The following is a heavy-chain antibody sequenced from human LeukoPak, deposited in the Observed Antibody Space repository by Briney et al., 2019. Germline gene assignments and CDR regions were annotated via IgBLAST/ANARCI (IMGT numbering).Heavy chain of an antibody. CDR3: AELGITMIGGV. J-gene: IGHJ6*04. CDR1: GFTVSSNY. V-gene: IGHV3-66*01. D-gene: IGHD3-10*02. Sequence: GGSLRLSCAASGFTVSSNYMSWVRQAPGKGLEWVSVIYSGGSTYYADSVKGRFTISRDNAKNTLNLQMNSLRAEDTAVYYCAELGITMIGGVWGKGTTVTISS. CDR2: IYSGGST.